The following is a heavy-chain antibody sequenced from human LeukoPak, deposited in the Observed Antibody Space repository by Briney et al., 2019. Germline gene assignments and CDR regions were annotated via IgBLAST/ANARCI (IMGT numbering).Heavy chain of an antibody. D-gene: IGHD2-15*01. CDR3: AKRGYCSGGSCYGFDR. CDR1: GFTFSSYA. J-gene: IGHJ4*02. V-gene: IGHV3-23*01. Sequence: GGSLRLSCAASGFTFSSYAMNWVRQAPGKGLEWVSSTSGSGGTTYYADSVKGRFTISRDNSKNTLYLHMNSLRAEDTAVYYCAKRGYCSGGSCYGFDRWGQGTLVTVSS. CDR2: TSGSGGTT.